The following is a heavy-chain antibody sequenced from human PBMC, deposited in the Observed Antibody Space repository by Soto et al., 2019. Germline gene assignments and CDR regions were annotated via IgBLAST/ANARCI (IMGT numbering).Heavy chain of an antibody. V-gene: IGHV3-9*01. CDR1: GFTFDDYA. CDR2: ISWNSGSI. CDR3: AKTGSPSYYYYYMDV. Sequence: EVQLVESGGGLVQPGRSPRLSCAASGFTFDDYAMHWVRQAPGKGLEWVSGISWNSGSIGYADSVKGRFTISRDNAKNSLYLQMNSLRAEDTALYYCAKTGSPSYYYYYMDVWGKGTTVTVSS. J-gene: IGHJ6*03. D-gene: IGHD6-25*01.